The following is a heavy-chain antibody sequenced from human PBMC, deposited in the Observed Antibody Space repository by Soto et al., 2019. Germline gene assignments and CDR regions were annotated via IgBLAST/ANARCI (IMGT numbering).Heavy chain of an antibody. CDR1: GYTFTSYA. CDR3: ARGLNGYLHYFDH. V-gene: IGHV1-3*01. J-gene: IGHJ4*02. CDR2: INAGNGST. Sequence: ASVKVSCKASGYTFTSYAMHWVRQAPGQRLEWMGWINAGNGSTKYSQKFQGRVTITRDTSASTAYMELSSLRSEDTAVYYCARGLNGYLHYFDHWGQGTLVTVSS. D-gene: IGHD5-18*01.